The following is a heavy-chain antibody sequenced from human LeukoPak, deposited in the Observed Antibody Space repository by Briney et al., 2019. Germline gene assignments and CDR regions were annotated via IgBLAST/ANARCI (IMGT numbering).Heavy chain of an antibody. CDR1: GFIFSDYW. Sequence: PGGSLRLSRAASGFIFSDYWMSWVRQAPGKGLEWVANINQAGTEKYYVDSVKGRFTISRDSAENSLYLQTNSLRAEDTAVYYCARVRGGYYFDYWGQGTLVTVSS. V-gene: IGHV3-7*04. D-gene: IGHD5-24*01. CDR2: INQAGTEK. J-gene: IGHJ4*02. CDR3: ARVRGGYYFDY.